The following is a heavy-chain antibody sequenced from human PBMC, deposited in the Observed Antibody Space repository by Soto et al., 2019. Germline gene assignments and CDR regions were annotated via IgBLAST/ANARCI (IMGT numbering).Heavy chain of an antibody. CDR2: MNPNSGNT. V-gene: IGHV1-8*01. Sequence: QVQLVQSGAEVKKPGASVKVSCKASGYTFTSYDINWVRQATGQGLEWMGWMNPNSGNTGYAQKFQGRVTMTRNTSXXKAYMELSSLRSEDTAVYYCARGASRTGVQPYLYYWGQGTLVTVSS. J-gene: IGHJ4*02. CDR1: GYTFTSYD. D-gene: IGHD1-1*01. CDR3: ARGASRTGVQPYLYY.